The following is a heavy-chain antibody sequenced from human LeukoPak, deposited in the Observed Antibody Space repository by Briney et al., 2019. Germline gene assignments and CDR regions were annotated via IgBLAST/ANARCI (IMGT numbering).Heavy chain of an antibody. CDR3: ARGARIFFSIFGVVSVWYFDL. CDR2: INHSGST. V-gene: IGHV4-34*01. D-gene: IGHD3-3*01. CDR1: GGSFSGYY. J-gene: IGHJ2*01. Sequence: SETLSLTCAVYGGSFSGYYWSWIRQPPGKGLEWIGEINHSGSTNYNPSLKSRVTISVDTSKNQFSLKLSSVTAADTAVYYCARGARIFFSIFGVVSVWYFDLWGRGTLVTVSS.